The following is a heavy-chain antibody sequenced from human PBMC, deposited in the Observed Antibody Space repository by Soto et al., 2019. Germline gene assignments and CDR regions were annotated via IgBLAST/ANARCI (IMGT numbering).Heavy chain of an antibody. V-gene: IGHV3-48*01. Sequence: GGSLRLSCAASGFTFRNYGMNWVRQAPGKGLEWVSYIGIGSSTKYYADSVKGRFTISRDNSKNTLYLQMNGLRAEDTAVYYCAKRVRGIIYYGMDVWGQGTTVTVSS. J-gene: IGHJ6*02. CDR2: IGIGSSTK. CDR1: GFTFRNYG. D-gene: IGHD3-10*01. CDR3: AKRVRGIIYYGMDV.